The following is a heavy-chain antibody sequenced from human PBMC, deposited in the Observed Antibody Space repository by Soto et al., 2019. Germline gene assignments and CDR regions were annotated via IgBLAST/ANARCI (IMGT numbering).Heavy chain of an antibody. CDR3: ARDRWGSYSFDS. CDR1: GGVFSNYA. CDR2: IIPVFGTA. D-gene: IGHD1-26*01. V-gene: IGHV1-69*01. J-gene: IGHJ5*01. Sequence: QVQLVQSGAEVKKPGSSVKVSCKASGGVFSNYAINWVRQAPGQGLEWMGGIIPVFGTADYPQKVKGRVTITADESTTTAYMELTSLKTEDTAVYFCARDRWGSYSFDSWGQGTLVTVAS.